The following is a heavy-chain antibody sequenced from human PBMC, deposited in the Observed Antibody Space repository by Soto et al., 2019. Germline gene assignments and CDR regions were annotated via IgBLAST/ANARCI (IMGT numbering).Heavy chain of an antibody. CDR2: IKGDGSNI. J-gene: IGHJ4*02. V-gene: IGHV3-74*03. CDR3: ARDNSGPIMFEY. D-gene: IGHD6-19*01. Sequence: EVQLVESGGGLVQPGGSLRLSCAASGFTFSDYWMHWLRQAPGKGLVWVSQIKGDGSNIKYADSVKGRFTISRDNAKNTLYLQMNSVRAEDTAVYYCARDNSGPIMFEYWGQGNLVTVSS. CDR1: GFTFSDYW.